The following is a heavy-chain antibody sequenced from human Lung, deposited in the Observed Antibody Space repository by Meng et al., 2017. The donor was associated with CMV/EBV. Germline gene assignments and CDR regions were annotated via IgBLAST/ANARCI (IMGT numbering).Heavy chain of an antibody. CDR2: IGVYDGKT. J-gene: IGHJ4*02. D-gene: IGHD1-20*01. V-gene: IGHV1-18*01. Sequence: GESXKISCKASGYTFTTYGISWVRQAPGQGLEWMGWIGVYDGKTNYAQKLQGRVTMTTDISTTTAYMDLRSLRSDDTAVYYCARDRGISGTTFRGDYWGQGXLVTVSS. CDR1: GYTFTTYG. CDR3: ARDRGISGTTFRGDY.